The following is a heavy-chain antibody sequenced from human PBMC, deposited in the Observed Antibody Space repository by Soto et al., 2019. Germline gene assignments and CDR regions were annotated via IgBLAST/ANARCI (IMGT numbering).Heavy chain of an antibody. CDR1: GFTVSSKY. CDR2: IYSGGST. CDR3: ARSHIVGATAFDY. Sequence: EVQLVESGGGLVQPGGSLRLSCAASGFTVSSKYMSWVRQAPGKGLEWGSVIYSGGSTYYADSVKGRFTISRDNSKNTLYLQMNSLRAEDTAVYYCARSHIVGATAFDYWGQGTLVTVSS. J-gene: IGHJ4*02. D-gene: IGHD1-26*01. V-gene: IGHV3-66*01.